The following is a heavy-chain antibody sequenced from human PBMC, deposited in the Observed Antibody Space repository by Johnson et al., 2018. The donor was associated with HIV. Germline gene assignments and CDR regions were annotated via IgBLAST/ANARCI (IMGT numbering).Heavy chain of an antibody. CDR1: GFTFSNYG. J-gene: IGHJ3*01. CDR2: INWNGVRT. CDR3: ARGIVEVQPRYRLLRDDVFDV. V-gene: IGHV3-20*04. D-gene: IGHD2-15*01. Sequence: VQLVESGGGVVQPGRSLRLSCAASGFTFSNYGMNWVRQAPGKGLAWVSGINWNGVRTGYLDSMKGRFTIARDTAKNSLYLQMNSLRAEDTALYYCARGIVEVQPRYRLLRDDVFDVWGQGTMVTVSS.